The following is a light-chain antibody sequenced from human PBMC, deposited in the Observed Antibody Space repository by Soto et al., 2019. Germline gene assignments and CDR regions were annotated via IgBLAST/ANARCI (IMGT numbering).Light chain of an antibody. Sequence: QSVLTQPASVSGSPGQSITISCTGISSDVGGYNHVSWYRQHPNKAPELMIYEVINRPSGVSNRFSGSKSANTASLTISGLQSEDEADYYCSSYTSSNTWEFGGGTKVTVL. V-gene: IGLV2-14*01. J-gene: IGLJ3*02. CDR2: EVI. CDR1: SSDVGGYNH. CDR3: SSYTSSNTWE.